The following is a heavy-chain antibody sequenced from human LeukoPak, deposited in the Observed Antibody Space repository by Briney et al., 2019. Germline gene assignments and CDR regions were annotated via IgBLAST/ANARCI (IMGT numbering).Heavy chain of an antibody. J-gene: IGHJ4*02. V-gene: IGHV4-61*01. Sequence: SETLSLTCTVSGGSVSSGSYYWSWIRQPPGKGLEWIGYIYYSGTTNYNPSLKSRVTISVDTSKNQFSLKLSSVTAADTAMYYCARRRAAAGTPPIFDHWGQGTLVTVSS. D-gene: IGHD6-13*01. CDR1: GGSVSSGSYY. CDR2: IYYSGTT. CDR3: ARRRAAAGTPPIFDH.